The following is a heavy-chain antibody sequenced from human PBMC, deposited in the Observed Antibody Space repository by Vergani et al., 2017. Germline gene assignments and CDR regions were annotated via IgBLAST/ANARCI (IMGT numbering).Heavy chain of an antibody. CDR2: ISWNSGSI. Sequence: EVQLVESGGGLVQPGRSLRLSCAASGFTFDDYAMHWVRQAPGKGLEWVSGISWNSGSIGYADSVKGRFTISRDNSKNTLYLQMNSLRAEDTAVYYCARDQYSYEYYYYYYGMDVWGQGTTVTVSS. V-gene: IGHV3-9*01. J-gene: IGHJ6*02. CDR3: ARDQYSYEYYYYYYGMDV. D-gene: IGHD5-18*01. CDR1: GFTFDDYA.